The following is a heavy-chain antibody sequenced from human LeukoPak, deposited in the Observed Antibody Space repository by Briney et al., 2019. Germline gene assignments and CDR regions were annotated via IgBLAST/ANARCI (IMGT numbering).Heavy chain of an antibody. CDR2: ISGSGGST. CDR3: ARASAHAGIAVAASDY. V-gene: IGHV3-23*01. J-gene: IGHJ4*02. Sequence: PGGSLRLSCAASGFTFSSYAMSWVRQAPGKGLEWVSAISGSGGSTYYADSVKGRFTISRHNAKNSLYLQLNSLRVEDTALYYCARASAHAGIAVAASDYWGQGTLVTVSS. CDR1: GFTFSSYA. D-gene: IGHD6-19*01.